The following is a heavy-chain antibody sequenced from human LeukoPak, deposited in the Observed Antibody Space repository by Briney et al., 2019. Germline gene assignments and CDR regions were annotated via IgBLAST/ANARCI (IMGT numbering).Heavy chain of an antibody. CDR1: GGSISTYY. CDR3: ARQRAARLYYMDV. D-gene: IGHD6-6*01. J-gene: IGHJ6*03. CDR2: IYYTGST. V-gene: IGHV4-59*01. Sequence: SETLSLTCTVSGGSISTYYWSWIRQPPGKGLEWIGNIYYTGSTIYNPSLESRVTMSVDTSENQLFLNLTSVTAADTAVYYCARQRAARLYYMDVWGKGTTVTVSS.